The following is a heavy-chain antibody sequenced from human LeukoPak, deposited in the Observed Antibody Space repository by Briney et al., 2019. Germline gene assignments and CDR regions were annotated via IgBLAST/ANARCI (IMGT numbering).Heavy chain of an antibody. D-gene: IGHD5-18*01. CDR2: IYYSGST. CDR1: GYSISSGYY. CDR3: ARVGQRGYTYGYDY. J-gene: IGHJ4*02. Sequence: PSETLSLTCTASGYSISSGYYWGWIRPPPGKGLEWIGSIYYSGSTNYNPSLKSRVTMSVDTSKNQFSLKLSSVTAADTAMYYCARVGQRGYTYGYDYWGQGTLVTVSS. V-gene: IGHV4-38-2*02.